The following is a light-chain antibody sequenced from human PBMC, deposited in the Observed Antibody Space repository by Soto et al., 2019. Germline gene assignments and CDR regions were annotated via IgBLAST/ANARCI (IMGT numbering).Light chain of an antibody. CDR1: SSNVGSNF. J-gene: IGLJ3*02. Sequence: QSVLTQPPSVSGTPGQRVTISCSGSSSNVGSNFVYWYQQFPGTAPKLPIYRTDQRPSGVPDRFSASKPGTSASLAISGLRSDDEADYYCAAWDNSLRWVFGGGTKLTVL. CDR3: AAWDNSLRWV. V-gene: IGLV1-47*01. CDR2: RTD.